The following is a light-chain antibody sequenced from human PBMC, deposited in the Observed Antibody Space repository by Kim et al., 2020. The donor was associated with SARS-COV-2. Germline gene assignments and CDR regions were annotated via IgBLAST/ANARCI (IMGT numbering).Light chain of an antibody. V-gene: IGLV2-11*01. J-gene: IGLJ3*02. CDR3: CSYAGRYTWV. CDR1: SSDVSGYTY. CDR2: DVT. Sequence: QSALTQPRSVSGSPGQSVTISCTGVSSDVSGYTYVSWYQHHPGKAPKLIIYDVTKRPSGVPDRFSGSKSGNTASLTISGLQADDESDYYCCSYAGRYTWVFGGGTQLTVL.